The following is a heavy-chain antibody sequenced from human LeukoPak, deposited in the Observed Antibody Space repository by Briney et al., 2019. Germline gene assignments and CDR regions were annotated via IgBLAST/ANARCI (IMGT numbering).Heavy chain of an antibody. J-gene: IGHJ4*02. CDR2: MNPNSGNT. CDR1: GYTFTSYD. Sequence: ASVTVSCKASGYTFTSYDINWVRQAPGQGLEWMGWMNPNSGNTGYAQKFQGRVTMTRNTSISTAYMELSSLRSEDTAVYYCAREWDPLIQLWAPLDYWGQGTLVTVSS. V-gene: IGHV1-8*01. D-gene: IGHD5-18*01. CDR3: AREWDPLIQLWAPLDY.